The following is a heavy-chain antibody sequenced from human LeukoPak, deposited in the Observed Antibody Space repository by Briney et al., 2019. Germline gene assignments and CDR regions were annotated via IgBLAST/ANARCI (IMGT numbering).Heavy chain of an antibody. CDR1: GYTFTNYG. CDR3: ARDPPCWGGSCQFNDTTLDY. Sequence: ASVKVSCKASGYTFTNYGITWVRQAPGQGLEWMAWISASDGKTKYSQKLQGRVTMSTDTSTNTAYMELRSLRADDTAVYYCARDPPCWGGSCQFNDTTLDYWGQGTLVTVSS. V-gene: IGHV1-18*04. D-gene: IGHD2-15*01. J-gene: IGHJ4*02. CDR2: ISASDGKT.